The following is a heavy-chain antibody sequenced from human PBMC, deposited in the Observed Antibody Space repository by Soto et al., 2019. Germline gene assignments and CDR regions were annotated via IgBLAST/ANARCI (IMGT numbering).Heavy chain of an antibody. V-gene: IGHV4-34*01. CDR3: ARGGQDILTGYYMGFDY. Sequence: QVQLQQWGAGLLKPSETLSLTCAVYGGSFSGYYWGWIRQPPGKGLEWIGAINHSGSTNYNQSLKRRVTISVNTSKNQFSLKLSSVTAADTAVYYCARGGQDILTGYYMGFDYWGQGTLVTVSS. CDR2: INHSGST. CDR1: GGSFSGYY. J-gene: IGHJ4*02. D-gene: IGHD3-9*01.